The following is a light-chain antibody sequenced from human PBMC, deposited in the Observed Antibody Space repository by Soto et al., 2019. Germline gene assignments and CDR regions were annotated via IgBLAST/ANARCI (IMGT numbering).Light chain of an antibody. CDR3: QHYYRWVWT. J-gene: IGKJ1*01. Sequence: EIVLTQSPGTLSLSPGERATLSCRASQSVSSSYLAWYQQKPGQAPRLLIYGASSRATGIPDRFSGSGSGTQFTLTISGLQSEDSALYYCQHYYRWVWTFGQGTKVDIK. CDR1: QSVSSSY. CDR2: GAS. V-gene: IGKV3-20*01.